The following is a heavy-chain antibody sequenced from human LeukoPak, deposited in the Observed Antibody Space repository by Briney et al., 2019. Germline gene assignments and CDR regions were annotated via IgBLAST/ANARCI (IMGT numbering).Heavy chain of an antibody. Sequence: IXPSGGSTSYAQKFQGRVTLTRDTSTSTVYMELSSLRSEDTAVYYCARNSYDFWSGYSGWFDPWGQGTLVTVSS. CDR3: ARNSYDFWSGYSGWFDP. D-gene: IGHD3-3*01. V-gene: IGHV1-46*01. J-gene: IGHJ5*02. CDR2: IXPSGGST.